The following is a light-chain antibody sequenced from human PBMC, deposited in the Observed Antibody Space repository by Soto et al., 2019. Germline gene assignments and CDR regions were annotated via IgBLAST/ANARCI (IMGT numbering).Light chain of an antibody. V-gene: IGKV3-11*01. CDR3: QQRSNWPPIT. CDR1: PSVANF. J-gene: IGKJ5*01. CDR2: GAF. Sequence: VLTQSPATLSLSPGERATLSCRSSPSVANFVAWYQQKPGQAPRLLIYGAFNRATGIPARFSGSGSGTDFTLTISSLEPEDFAVYYCQQRSNWPPITFGQGTRLEIK.